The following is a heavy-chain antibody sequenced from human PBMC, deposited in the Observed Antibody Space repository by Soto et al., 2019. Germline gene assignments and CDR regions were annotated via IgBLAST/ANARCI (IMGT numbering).Heavy chain of an antibody. D-gene: IGHD2-2*01. V-gene: IGHV3-30-3*01. Sequence: GGSLRLSCAASGFTFSSYAMHWVRQAPGKGLEWVAVISYDGSNKYYADSVKGRITISRDNSKNTLYLQMNSLRAEDTAVYYCARASRLTGYCSSTSCLPYGMDVWGQGTTVTVSS. J-gene: IGHJ6*02. CDR1: GFTFSSYA. CDR2: ISYDGSNK. CDR3: ARASRLTGYCSSTSCLPYGMDV.